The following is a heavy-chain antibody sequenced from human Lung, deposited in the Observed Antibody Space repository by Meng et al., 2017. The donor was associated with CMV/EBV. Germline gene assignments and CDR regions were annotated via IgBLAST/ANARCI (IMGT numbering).Heavy chain of an antibody. CDR3: ARDFSLYRTSGVQ. J-gene: IGHJ4*02. CDR1: GFTCSDYY. V-gene: IGHV3-11*05. D-gene: IGHD2-8*01. Sequence: QGLLLEFGGVLVKPGGSLRLSCTGFGFTCSDYYMSWIRQASGKGLEWVSYISPTTGYTEYADSVKGRFTISRDNAKNSLFLKMNSLRSEDTAVYYCARDFSLYRTSGVQWGQGTLVTVSS. CDR2: ISPTTGYT.